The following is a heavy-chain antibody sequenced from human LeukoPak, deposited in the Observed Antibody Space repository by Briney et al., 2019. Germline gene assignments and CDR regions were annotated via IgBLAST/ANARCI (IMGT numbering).Heavy chain of an antibody. V-gene: IGHV3-23*01. J-gene: IGHJ6*03. Sequence: GGSLRLSCAASGFTFSSYAMSWVRQAPGKGLEWVSVISGSGGSTYYADSVKGRFTISRDNSKNTLYLQMNSLRAEDTAVYYCAKKASYSSSWYEHYYYYMDVWGKGTTVTVSS. CDR3: AKKASYSSSWYEHYYYYMDV. CDR1: GFTFSSYA. CDR2: ISGSGGST. D-gene: IGHD6-13*01.